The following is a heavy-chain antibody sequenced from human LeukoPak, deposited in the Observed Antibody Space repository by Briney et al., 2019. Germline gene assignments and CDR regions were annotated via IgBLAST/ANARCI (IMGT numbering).Heavy chain of an antibody. J-gene: IGHJ3*02. CDR2: INPISGGT. CDR3: ASNTDTPSDAFDI. CDR1: GYTFTGYY. D-gene: IGHD2-2*02. V-gene: IGHV1-2*06. Sequence: ASVKVSCKASGYTFTGYYMHWVRQAPGQGLEWMGRINPISGGTNYAQKFQGRVTMTRDTSISTAYMELSRLRSDDTAVYYCASNTDTPSDAFDIWGQGTMVTVSS.